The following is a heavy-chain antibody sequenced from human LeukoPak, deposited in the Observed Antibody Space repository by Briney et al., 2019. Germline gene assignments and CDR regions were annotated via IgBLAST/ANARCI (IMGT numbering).Heavy chain of an antibody. CDR2: INHNRGGT. V-gene: IGHV1-2*04. CDR3: ARAWGDDILTGYWNWFHP. D-gene: IGHD3-9*01. J-gene: IGHJ5*02. Sequence: ASVKVSCKASGYTFTGYYMHWVRQAPGQGREWMGWINHNRGGTDYAQKFQGWATKNRDTYSSKAYMELNRQRSDDTAVYYCARAWGDDILTGYWNWFHPWGEGTLVTDSS. CDR1: GYTFTGYY.